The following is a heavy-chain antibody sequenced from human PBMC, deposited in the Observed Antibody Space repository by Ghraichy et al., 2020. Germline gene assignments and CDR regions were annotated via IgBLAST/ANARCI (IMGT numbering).Heavy chain of an antibody. CDR2: IYYSGST. V-gene: IGHV4-39*01. CDR3: ARLQGSGSYHLHRPYFDY. J-gene: IGHJ4*02. D-gene: IGHD3-10*01. CDR1: GGSISSSSYY. Sequence: SETLSLTCTVSGGSISSSSYYWGWIRQPPGKGLEWIGSIYYSGSTYYNPSLKSRVTISVDTSKNQFSLKLSSVTAADTAVYYCARLQGSGSYHLHRPYFDYWGQGTLVTVSS.